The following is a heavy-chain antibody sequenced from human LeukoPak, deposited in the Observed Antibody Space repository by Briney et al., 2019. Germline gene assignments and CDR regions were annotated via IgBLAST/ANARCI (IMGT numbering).Heavy chain of an antibody. CDR2: IIPIFGTA. J-gene: IGHJ6*03. CDR3: AGGRDATIFGVVNYYYYYMDV. CDR1: GGTFSSYA. V-gene: IGHV1-69*01. D-gene: IGHD3-3*01. Sequence: GASVKVSCKASGGTFSSYAISWVRQAPGQGLEWMGGIIPIFGTANYAQKFQGRVTITADASTSTAYMELSSLISEDTAVYYCAGGRDATIFGVVNYYYYYMDVWGKGTTVTVSS.